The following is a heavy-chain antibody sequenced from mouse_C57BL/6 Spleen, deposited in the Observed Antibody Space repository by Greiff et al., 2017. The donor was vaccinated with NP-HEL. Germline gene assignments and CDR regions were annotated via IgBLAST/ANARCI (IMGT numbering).Heavy chain of an antibody. J-gene: IGHJ2*01. V-gene: IGHV1-61*01. CDR1: GYTFTSYW. D-gene: IGHD2-4*01. CDR3: ARRRYDYGFDY. CDR2: IYPSDSET. Sequence: VQLQQPGAELVRPGSSVKLSCKASGYTFTSYWMDWVKQRPGQGLEWIGNIYPSDSETHYNQKFKDKATLTVDKSSSTAYMQLSSLTSEDSAVYYCARRRYDYGFDYWGQGTTLTVSS.